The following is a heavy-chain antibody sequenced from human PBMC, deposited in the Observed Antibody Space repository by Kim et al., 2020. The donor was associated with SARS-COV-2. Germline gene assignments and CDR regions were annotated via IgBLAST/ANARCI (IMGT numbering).Heavy chain of an antibody. V-gene: IGHV3-23*01. CDR3: AKDLVTYYDILTGYSPSWFDP. D-gene: IGHD3-9*01. CDR1: GFTFSSYA. CDR2: ISGSGGST. Sequence: GGSLRLSCAASGFTFSSYAMSWVRQAPGKGLEWVSAISGSGGSTYYADSVKGRFTISRDNSKNTLYLQMNSLRAEDTAVYYCAKDLVTYYDILTGYSPSWFDPWGQGTLVTVSS. J-gene: IGHJ5*02.